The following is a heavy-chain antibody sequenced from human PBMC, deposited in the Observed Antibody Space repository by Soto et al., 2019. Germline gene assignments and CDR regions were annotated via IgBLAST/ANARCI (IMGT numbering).Heavy chain of an antibody. V-gene: IGHV1-69*13. D-gene: IGHD5-12*01. CDR3: ARGLVHSGYDSPAYYYYYGMDV. Sequence: SVKVSCKASGGTFSSYAISWVRQAPGQGLEWMGGIIPIFGTANYAQKFQGRVTITADESTSTAYMELSSLRSEDTAVYYCARGLVHSGYDSPAYYYYYGMDVWGQGTTVTVSS. CDR2: IIPIFGTA. J-gene: IGHJ6*02. CDR1: GGTFSSYA.